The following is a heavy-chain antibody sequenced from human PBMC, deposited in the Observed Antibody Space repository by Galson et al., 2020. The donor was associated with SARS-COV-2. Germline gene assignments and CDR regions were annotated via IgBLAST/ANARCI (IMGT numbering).Heavy chain of an antibody. V-gene: IGHV4-34*01. Sequence: SETLSLTCAVYGGSFSGYYWSWIRQPPEKGLEWIGEINHSGSTTYNPSLKSRVTISVDTSKNQFSLKLSSVTAADTAVYYCARGRAVTTFVYYYYYMDVWGKGTTVTVSS. J-gene: IGHJ6*03. CDR1: GGSFSGYY. D-gene: IGHD4-17*01. CDR3: ARGRAVTTFVYYYYYMDV. CDR2: INHSGST.